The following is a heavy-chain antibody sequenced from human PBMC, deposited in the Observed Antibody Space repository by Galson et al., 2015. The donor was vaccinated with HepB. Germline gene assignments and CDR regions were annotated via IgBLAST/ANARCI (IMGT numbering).Heavy chain of an antibody. D-gene: IGHD6-13*01. CDR3: ARIAAAAANWFDP. Sequence: SVKVSCKASGYAFTSYDINWVRQATGQGLEWMGWMNPNSGNTGYAQKFQGRVTMTRNTSISTAYMELSSLRSEDTAVYYCARIAAAAANWFDPWGQGTLVTVSS. V-gene: IGHV1-8*01. CDR2: MNPNSGNT. J-gene: IGHJ5*02. CDR1: GYAFTSYD.